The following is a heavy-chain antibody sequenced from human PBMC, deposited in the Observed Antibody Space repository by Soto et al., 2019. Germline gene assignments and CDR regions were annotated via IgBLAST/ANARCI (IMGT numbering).Heavy chain of an antibody. CDR2: INPNSGST. CDR3: ARASGSSYWFDP. J-gene: IGHJ5*02. Sequence: GASVKVSCKASGYTFTSYYMHWVRQAPGQGLEWMGIINPNSGSTSYAQKFQGRVTMTTDTSTSTAYMELRSLRSDDTAVYYCARASGSSYWFDPWGQGTLVTVSS. CDR1: GYTFTSYY. D-gene: IGHD1-26*01. V-gene: IGHV1-46*01.